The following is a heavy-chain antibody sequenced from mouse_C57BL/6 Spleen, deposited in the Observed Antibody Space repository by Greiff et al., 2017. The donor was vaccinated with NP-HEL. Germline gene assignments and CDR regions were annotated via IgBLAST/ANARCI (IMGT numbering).Heavy chain of an antibody. D-gene: IGHD2-4*01. CDR1: GFTFSDYY. Sequence: DVQLVESEGGLVQPGSSMKLSCTASGFTFSDYYMAWVRQVPEKGLEWVANINYDGSSTYYLDSLKSRFIISRDNAKNILYLQMSSLKSEDTATYYCARDRGWDYEGFAYWGQGTLVTVSA. CDR2: INYDGSST. J-gene: IGHJ3*01. V-gene: IGHV5-16*01. CDR3: ARDRGWDYEGFAY.